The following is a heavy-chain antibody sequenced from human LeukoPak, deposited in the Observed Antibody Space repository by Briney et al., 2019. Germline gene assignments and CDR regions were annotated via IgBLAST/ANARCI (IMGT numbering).Heavy chain of an antibody. J-gene: IGHJ4*02. CDR3: AKDPLYFDY. CDR2: IRYDGSNK. V-gene: IGHV3-30*02. CDR1: GFTFSSYG. Sequence: GGSLRLSCAAPGFTFSSYGMHWVRQAPGKGLEWVAFIRYDGSNKYYADSVKGRFTISGDNSKNTLYLQMNSLRAEDTAVYYCAKDPLYFDYWGQGTLVTVSS.